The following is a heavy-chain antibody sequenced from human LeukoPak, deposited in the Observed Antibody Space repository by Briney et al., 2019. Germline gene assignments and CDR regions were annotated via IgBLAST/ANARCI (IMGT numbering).Heavy chain of an antibody. CDR1: GFTFSDYD. CDR2: IGSSSGYT. D-gene: IGHD2-15*01. Sequence: GGSLRLSCAASGFTFSDYDMSWIRQAPGKGLEWVSYIGSSSGYTDYADSVKGRFTISRDNAKNSLYLQMNSLRAEDTAVYYCARKADYFDYWGQGTLVTVSS. J-gene: IGHJ4*02. CDR3: ARKADYFDY. V-gene: IGHV3-11*03.